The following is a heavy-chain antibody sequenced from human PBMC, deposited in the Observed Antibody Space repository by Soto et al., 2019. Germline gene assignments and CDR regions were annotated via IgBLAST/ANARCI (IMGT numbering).Heavy chain of an antibody. D-gene: IGHD3-9*01. CDR2: ISGSGGST. V-gene: IGHV3-23*01. Sequence: GGSLRLSCAASGFTFSSYAMSWVRQAPGKGLEWVSAISGSGGSTYYADSVKGRFTISRDNSKNTLYLQMNSLRAEDTAVYYCAKAIDYDILTGYYGSGYWGQGTLVTVSS. CDR1: GFTFSSYA. J-gene: IGHJ4*02. CDR3: AKAIDYDILTGYYGSGY.